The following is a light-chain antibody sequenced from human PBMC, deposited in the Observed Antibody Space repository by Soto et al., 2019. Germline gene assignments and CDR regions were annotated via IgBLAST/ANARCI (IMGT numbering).Light chain of an antibody. CDR2: ATS. J-gene: IGKJ1*01. CDR1: QRISSY. CDR3: QQSYTTPRT. Sequence: IRMSQSPSSLSASVGDGVTITCRASQRISSYLNWYQQKPEKAPKFLIYATSSLQSGVPSRFSGSGSGTDFTLTISSLQPEDFATYYCQQSYTTPRTFGPGTKVDIK. V-gene: IGKV1-39*01.